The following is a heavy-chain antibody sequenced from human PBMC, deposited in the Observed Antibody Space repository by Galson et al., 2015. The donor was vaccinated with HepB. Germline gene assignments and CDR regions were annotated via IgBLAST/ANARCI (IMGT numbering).Heavy chain of an antibody. J-gene: IGHJ4*02. CDR1: GGSISSSNW. CDR3: ASPRGGSYSHPFDY. V-gene: IGHV4-4*02. D-gene: IGHD1-26*01. Sequence: ETLSLTCTVSGGSISSSNWWSWVRQPPGKGLEWIGEIYHSGSTNYNPSLKSRVTISVDKSKNQFSLKLSSVTAADTAVYYCASPRGGSYSHPFDYWGQGTLVTVSS. CDR2: IYHSGST.